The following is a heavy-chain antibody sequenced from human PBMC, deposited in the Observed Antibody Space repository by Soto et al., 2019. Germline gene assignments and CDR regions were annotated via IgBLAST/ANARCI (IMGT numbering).Heavy chain of an antibody. J-gene: IGHJ4*02. D-gene: IGHD3-10*02. CDR2: MNPQSGYT. CDR1: GYTFTTYD. Sequence: QVQLVQSGAEVKKPGASVKVSCKASGYTFTTYDINWVRQATGQRLEGVGWMNPQSGYTGFAQKFQGRVSMTRDTSINTAYMELSSLRSEDTAVYYCVRVFGSIDYWGQGTLVTVSS. CDR3: VRVFGSIDY. V-gene: IGHV1-8*01.